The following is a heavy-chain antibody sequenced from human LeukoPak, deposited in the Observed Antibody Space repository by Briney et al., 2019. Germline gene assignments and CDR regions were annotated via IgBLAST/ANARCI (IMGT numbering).Heavy chain of an antibody. J-gene: IGHJ6*02. CDR2: INPNSGGT. Sequence: GASVKVSCKASGYTFTGYYMHWVRQAPGQGLEWMGWINPNSGGTNYAQKFQGRVTMTRDTSISTAYMELSRLRSDDTAVYYCAGWRYCSSTSCYSYYYYGMDVWGQGTTVTVSS. D-gene: IGHD2-2*01. V-gene: IGHV1-2*02. CDR1: GYTFTGYY. CDR3: AGWRYCSSTSCYSYYYYGMDV.